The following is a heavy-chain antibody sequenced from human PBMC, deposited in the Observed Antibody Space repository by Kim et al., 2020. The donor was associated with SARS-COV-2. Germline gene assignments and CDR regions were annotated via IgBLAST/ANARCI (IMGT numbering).Heavy chain of an antibody. J-gene: IGHJ4*02. CDR1: GGSISSSSYY. V-gene: IGHV4-39*01. CDR3: ARGTWPVWGATLFDY. CDR2: IYYSGST. D-gene: IGHD1-26*01. Sequence: SETLSLTCTVSGGSISSSSYYWGWIRQPPGKGLEWIGSIYYSGSTYYNPSLKSRVTISVDTSKNQFSLKLSSVTAADTAVYYCARGTWPVWGATLFDYWGQGTLVTVSS.